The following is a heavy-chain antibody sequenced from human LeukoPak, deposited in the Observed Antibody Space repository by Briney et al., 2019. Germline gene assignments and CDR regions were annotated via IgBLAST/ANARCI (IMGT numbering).Heavy chain of an antibody. Sequence: PGGSLRLSCAASGFTFSSYAMYWVRQAPGKGLEWVSAISGSGGSKYYADSVKGRFTISRDNSKNTLYLHMNSLRAEDTAVYYCAKTVRYSSRGDFDYWGQGALVTVSS. CDR1: GFTFSSYA. CDR2: ISGSGGSK. V-gene: IGHV3-23*01. D-gene: IGHD6-13*01. J-gene: IGHJ4*02. CDR3: AKTVRYSSRGDFDY.